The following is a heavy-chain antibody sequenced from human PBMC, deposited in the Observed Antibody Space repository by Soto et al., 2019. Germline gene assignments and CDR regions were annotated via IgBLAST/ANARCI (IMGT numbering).Heavy chain of an antibody. CDR3: ARAYYDSSGYYVPVVY. J-gene: IGHJ4*02. CDR2: IYYSGGT. V-gene: IGHV4-59*01. D-gene: IGHD3-22*01. CDR1: GGSISSYY. Sequence: SETLSLTCTVSGGSISSYYWSWIRQPPGKGLEWIGYIYYSGGTNYNPSLKSRVTISVDTSKNQFSLKLSSVTAADTAVYYCARAYYDSSGYYVPVVYWGQGTLVTVSS.